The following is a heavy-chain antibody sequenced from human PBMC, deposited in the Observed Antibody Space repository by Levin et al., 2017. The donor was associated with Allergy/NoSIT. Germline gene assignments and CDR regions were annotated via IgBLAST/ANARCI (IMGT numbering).Heavy chain of an antibody. Sequence: WGSLRLSCAASGFTFSSYGMHWVRQAPGKGLEWVAVISYDGSNKYYADSVKGRFTISRDNSKNTLYLQMNSLRAEDTAVYYCAKDFTEYSGSYDSPFDYWGQGTLVTVSS. D-gene: IGHD1-26*01. CDR3: AKDFTEYSGSYDSPFDY. J-gene: IGHJ4*02. CDR1: GFTFSSYG. V-gene: IGHV3-30*18. CDR2: ISYDGSNK.